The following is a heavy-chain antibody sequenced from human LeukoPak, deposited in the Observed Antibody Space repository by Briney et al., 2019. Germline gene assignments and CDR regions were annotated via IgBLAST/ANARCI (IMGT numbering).Heavy chain of an antibody. J-gene: IGHJ5*02. Sequence: PSASVKVSCKVSGYTLTELSMHWVRQAPGKGLEWMGGFDPEDGETIYARKFQGRVTMTEDTSTDTAYMELSSLRSEDTAVYYCATMFYYDSSGYLRGWFDPWGQGTLVTVSS. D-gene: IGHD3-22*01. CDR1: GYTLTELS. V-gene: IGHV1-24*01. CDR3: ATMFYYDSSGYLRGWFDP. CDR2: FDPEDGET.